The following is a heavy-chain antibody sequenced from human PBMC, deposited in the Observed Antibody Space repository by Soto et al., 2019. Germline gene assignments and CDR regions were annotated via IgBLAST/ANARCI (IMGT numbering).Heavy chain of an antibody. V-gene: IGHV1-69*06. CDR3: ARGGNSSSWSNLLDRSGLDV. CDR2: VVRLVRTT. D-gene: IGHD6-13*01. Sequence: GASVKVSCKTYGGTFSSYAISWVRQAPGQGLEWMRGVVRLVRTTNYAQKLQGRLTITADTSTYTVYMELSGLRSGDTAVYYCARGGNSSSWSNLLDRSGLDVWGQGTTVTVYS. J-gene: IGHJ6*02. CDR1: GGTFSSYA.